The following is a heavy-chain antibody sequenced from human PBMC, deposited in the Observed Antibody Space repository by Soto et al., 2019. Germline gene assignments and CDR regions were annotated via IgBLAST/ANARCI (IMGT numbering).Heavy chain of an antibody. Sequence: QVQLQQWGAGLLKPSETLSLTCAVYGGSFSGYYWSWIRQPPGKGLEWIGEINHSGSTNYNPSLKSLVTISVDTSKNQFSLKLSSVTAADTAVHYCARGGWFREVHWGQGTLVTVSS. CDR3: ARGGWFREVH. CDR1: GGSFSGYY. J-gene: IGHJ4*02. CDR2: INHSGST. D-gene: IGHD3-10*01. V-gene: IGHV4-34*01.